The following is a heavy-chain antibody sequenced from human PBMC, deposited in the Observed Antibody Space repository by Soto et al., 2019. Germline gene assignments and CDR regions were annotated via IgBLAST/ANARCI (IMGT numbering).Heavy chain of an antibody. CDR1: GGSFSGYY. D-gene: IGHD3-10*01. CDR2: IYYSGST. Sequence: SETLSLTCAVYGGSFSGYYWSWIRQPPGKGLEWIGYIYYSGSTNYNPSLKSRVTISIDTSKNQFSLKLSSVTAADTAVYYCASTRRGSGTYYTTIDPWGQGTLVTVSS. CDR3: ASTRRGSGTYYTTIDP. J-gene: IGHJ5*02. V-gene: IGHV4-59*01.